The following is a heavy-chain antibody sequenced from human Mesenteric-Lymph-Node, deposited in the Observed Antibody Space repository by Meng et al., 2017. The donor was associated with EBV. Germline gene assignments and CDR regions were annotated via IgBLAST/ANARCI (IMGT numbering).Heavy chain of an antibody. D-gene: IGHD1-7*01. V-gene: IGHV4-4*02. CDR1: GGSISGNNW. Sequence: QVQLQESRPGLLEPSGTLSLTCAVSGGSISGNNWWSWIRQPPGKGLELIGEVFHIGSTNYNPSLKSRVTISLDKSKNQFSLKLTSVTAADTAVYFCARVSEISGTWLDCWGQGTLVTVSS. CDR3: ARVSEISGTWLDC. CDR2: VFHIGST. J-gene: IGHJ1*01.